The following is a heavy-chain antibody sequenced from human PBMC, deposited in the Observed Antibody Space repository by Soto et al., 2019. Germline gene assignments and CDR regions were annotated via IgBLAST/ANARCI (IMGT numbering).Heavy chain of an antibody. Sequence: QVQLVESGGGVVQPGRSLRLSCAASGFTFSSYAMHWVRQDPGKGLEWVAVISYDGSNKYYADSVKGRFTISRDNSKNTQYLQMNRLRAEDTAVYYCARDREGHYDILTGDSASGGMDVWGQGTTVTVSS. D-gene: IGHD3-9*01. J-gene: IGHJ6*01. CDR1: GFTFSSYA. V-gene: IGHV3-30-3*01. CDR3: ARDREGHYDILTGDSASGGMDV. CDR2: ISYDGSNK.